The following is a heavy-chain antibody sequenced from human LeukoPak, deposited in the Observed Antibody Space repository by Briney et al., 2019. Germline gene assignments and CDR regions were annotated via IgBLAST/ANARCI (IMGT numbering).Heavy chain of an antibody. J-gene: IGHJ4*02. V-gene: IGHV4-31*03. D-gene: IGHD3-10*01. Sequence: SQTLSLTCTVSGGSISSGGYYWSWIRQHPGKGLEWIGYIYYSGSTYYNPSLKSRVTISVDTSKNQISLKLSSVTAADTAVYYCARVLLWFGELYDYWGEGTLVTVSS. CDR2: IYYSGST. CDR3: ARVLLWFGELYDY. CDR1: GGSISSGGYY.